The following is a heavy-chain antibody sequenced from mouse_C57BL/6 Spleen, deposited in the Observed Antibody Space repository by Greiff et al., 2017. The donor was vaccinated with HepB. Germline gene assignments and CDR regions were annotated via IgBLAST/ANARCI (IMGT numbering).Heavy chain of an antibody. CDR3: AKNPLYDYDDPYYAMDY. CDR1: GFSLTSYG. V-gene: IGHV2-5*01. J-gene: IGHJ4*01. Sequence: QVQLKESGPGLVQPSQSLSITCTVSGFSLTSYGVHWVRQSPGKGLEWLGVKWRGGSTDYNAAFMSRLSITKDNSKSQVFFKMNSLQADDTAIYYCAKNPLYDYDDPYYAMDYWGQGTSVTVSS. CDR2: KWRGGST. D-gene: IGHD2-4*01.